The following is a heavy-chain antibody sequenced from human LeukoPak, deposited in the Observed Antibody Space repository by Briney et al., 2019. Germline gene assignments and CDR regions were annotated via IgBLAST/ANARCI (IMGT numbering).Heavy chain of an antibody. J-gene: IGHJ4*02. D-gene: IGHD6-13*01. V-gene: IGHV3-23*01. CDR2: ISGSGTSP. CDR1: GFTFSSYA. CDR3: AKTGTPWYYFDY. Sequence: PGGSLRLSCAASGFTFSSYAMSWVRQAPGKGLEWVSAISGSGTSPYYADSVKGRFTISRDNSKNTLYLQMNSLRAEGTAVYYCAKTGTPWYYFDYWGQGTLVTVSS.